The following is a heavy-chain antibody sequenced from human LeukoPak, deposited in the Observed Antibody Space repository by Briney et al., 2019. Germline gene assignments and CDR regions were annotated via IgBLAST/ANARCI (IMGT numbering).Heavy chain of an antibody. D-gene: IGHD1-26*01. CDR2: IYFSGST. Sequence: SETLSLTCTVSGGSISSYYWSWVRQPPGKGLEWIASIYFSGSTNYNPSLKSRVTISVDTSKNQFSLKLSSVTAADTAVYYCARGSGSYGMDVWGQGTTVTVSS. V-gene: IGHV4-59*01. CDR3: ARGSGSYGMDV. J-gene: IGHJ6*02. CDR1: GGSISSYY.